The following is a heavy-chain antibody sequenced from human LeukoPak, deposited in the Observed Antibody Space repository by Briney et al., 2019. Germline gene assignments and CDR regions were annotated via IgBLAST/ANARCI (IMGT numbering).Heavy chain of an antibody. D-gene: IGHD4-17*01. J-gene: IGHJ6*03. CDR1: GFTFSRHG. Sequence: GGSLRLSCAASGFTFSRHGMHWVRQAPGKGLEWVAFIRYDGSDKYYADSVKGRFTISRDNSGNTLYLQMNSLRPEDTAVYYCARVGLDYGAPQAHPYYYYYMDVWGKGTTVTFSS. V-gene: IGHV3-30*02. CDR2: IRYDGSDK. CDR3: ARVGLDYGAPQAHPYYYYYMDV.